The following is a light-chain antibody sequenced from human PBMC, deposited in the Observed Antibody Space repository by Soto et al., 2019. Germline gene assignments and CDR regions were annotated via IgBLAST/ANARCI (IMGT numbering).Light chain of an antibody. Sequence: EIVLTQSPGTLSLSPGERATLSCRASQSVSSNSFVWYQQKPGQAPRLLIYGASHRATGIPDRVSGSGSGTDFTLTISRLEPEDFSLYYYQHYGTSITFGQGTRLEIK. CDR2: GAS. V-gene: IGKV3-20*01. J-gene: IGKJ5*01. CDR1: QSVSSNS. CDR3: QHYGTSIT.